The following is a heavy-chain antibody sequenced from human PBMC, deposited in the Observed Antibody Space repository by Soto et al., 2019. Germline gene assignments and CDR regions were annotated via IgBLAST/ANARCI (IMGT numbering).Heavy chain of an antibody. J-gene: IGHJ6*02. Sequence: SGPTLVNPTQTLTLTCTFSGFSLSTSGVGVGWIRQPPGKALEWLALIYWDDDKRYSPSLRSRLTIAKDTSKNQVVLTMTNMDPVDTATYYCIQSRCGGDCLQSYASYYYYGMDVWGQGTTVTVSS. CDR1: GFSLSTSGVG. V-gene: IGHV2-5*02. CDR3: IQSRCGGDCLQSYASYYYYGMDV. D-gene: IGHD2-21*02. CDR2: IYWDDDK.